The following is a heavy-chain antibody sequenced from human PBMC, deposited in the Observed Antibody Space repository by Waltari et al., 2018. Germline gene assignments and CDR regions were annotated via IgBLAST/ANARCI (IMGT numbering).Heavy chain of an antibody. CDR1: GFTFSGYW. J-gene: IGHJ4*02. D-gene: IGHD5-12*01. V-gene: IGHV3-7*03. CDR2: IKQDGSEK. Sequence: EVQLVESGGGLVQPGGSLRLSCAAPGFTFSGYWRSWVRQAPGKGLEWVANIKQDGSEKYYVDSVKGRFTISRDNAKNSLYLQMNSLRAEDTAVYYCARARGGYDFDYWGQGTLVTVSS. CDR3: ARARGGYDFDY.